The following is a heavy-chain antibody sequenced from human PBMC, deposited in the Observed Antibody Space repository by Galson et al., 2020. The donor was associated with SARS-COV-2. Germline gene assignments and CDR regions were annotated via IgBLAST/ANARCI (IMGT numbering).Heavy chain of an antibody. CDR3: AKETADYDSSNFDF. V-gene: IGHV3-30*18. CDR1: GFTFSNFA. CDR2: ISYDGNNK. Sequence: GGSLRLSCVASGFTFSNFAMHWVRQAPGKGLEWVAIISYDGNNKYADSVKGRFTISRDNSKSTLYLEMSSLRPEDTAVYYCAKETADYDSSNFDFWGQGTLVTVSS. D-gene: IGHD3-22*01. J-gene: IGHJ4*02.